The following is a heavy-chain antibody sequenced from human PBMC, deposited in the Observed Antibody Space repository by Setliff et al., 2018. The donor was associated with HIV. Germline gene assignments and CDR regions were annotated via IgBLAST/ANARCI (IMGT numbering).Heavy chain of an antibody. CDR2: IKQDGTEK. D-gene: IGHD3-16*02. V-gene: IGHV3-7*01. CDR1: GFSISTNYY. Sequence: ETLSLTCAVSGFSISTNYYWGWIRQTPGKGLEWVANIKQDGTEKYYVGSVKGRFTISRDNDKNSLYLQMNSLRAEDTAVYYCARDQLYTKATFDVWGQGTLVTVS. J-gene: IGHJ3*01. CDR3: ARDQLYTKATFDV.